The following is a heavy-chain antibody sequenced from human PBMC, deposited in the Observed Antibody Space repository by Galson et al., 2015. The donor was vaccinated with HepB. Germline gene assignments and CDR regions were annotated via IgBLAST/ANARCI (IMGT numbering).Heavy chain of an antibody. CDR3: ARQERGTKYYGMDV. Sequence: SLRLSCAVYGLTFSDSAMHWVRQASGKRLEWVGRIRRKAANFATSYAESVKGRFTISRDDSKNTAYLQMNSLKTEDTAVYYCARQERGTKYYGMDVWGLGTTVTVSS. J-gene: IGHJ6*02. CDR1: GLTFSDSA. V-gene: IGHV3-73*01. D-gene: IGHD3-16*01. CDR2: IRRKAANFAT.